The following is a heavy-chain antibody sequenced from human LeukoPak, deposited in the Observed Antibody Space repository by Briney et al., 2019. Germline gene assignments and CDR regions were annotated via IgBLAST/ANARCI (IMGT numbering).Heavy chain of an antibody. J-gene: IGHJ5*02. CDR3: AGGGWYGGWFDP. V-gene: IGHV4-4*07. CDR1: GGSISSYY. CDR2: IYTSGST. Sequence: PSETLSLTCTVSGGSISSYYWSWIRQPAGKGLEWIGRIYTSGSTNYNPSLKSRVTISVDKSKNQFSLKLSSVTAADTAVYYCAGGGWYGGWFDPWGQGTLVTVSS. D-gene: IGHD6-19*01.